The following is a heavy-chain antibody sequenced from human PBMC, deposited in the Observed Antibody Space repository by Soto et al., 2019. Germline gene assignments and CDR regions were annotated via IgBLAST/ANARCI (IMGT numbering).Heavy chain of an antibody. CDR3: ARIPFDHVLGTDRYSPNFDY. CDR1: GFTFSSYA. D-gene: IGHD3-16*02. J-gene: IGHJ4*02. Sequence: PGGSLRLSCAASGFTFSSYALSWVRQGPGKGLEWVSGISGSGNSKHYSDSLKGRFTISRDNSKNTLFLQMNSLRAEDTAAYYCARIPFDHVLGTDRYSPNFDYWGQGTQVTVSS. V-gene: IGHV3-23*01. CDR2: ISGSGNSK.